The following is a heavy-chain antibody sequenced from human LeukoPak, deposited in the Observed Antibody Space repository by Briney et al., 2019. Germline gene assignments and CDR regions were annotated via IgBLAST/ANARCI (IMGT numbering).Heavy chain of an antibody. CDR3: VRESKTYDGSGYYHDY. CDR1: GGSIRNYF. CDR2: IYTSGSI. V-gene: IGHV4-4*07. Sequence: SETLSLTCSVSGGSIRNYFWSWIRQPAGKGLEWIGRIYTSGSIDYKPSPRSRVTMSVDTSRNQFSLKLTSVTAADTAVYYCVRESKTYDGSGYYHDYWGQGTLVTVSS. J-gene: IGHJ4*02. D-gene: IGHD3-22*01.